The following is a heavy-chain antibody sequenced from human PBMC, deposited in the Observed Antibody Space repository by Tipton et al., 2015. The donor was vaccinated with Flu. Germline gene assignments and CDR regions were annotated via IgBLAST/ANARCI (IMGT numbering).Heavy chain of an antibody. D-gene: IGHD6-13*01. J-gene: IGHJ4*02. CDR1: GDSISSGSHY. CDR2: IYTSGRT. V-gene: IGHV4-61*02. CDR3: ARAGGSNSWYVY. Sequence: LRLSCDVSGDSISSGSHYWSWIRQPAGKGLEWIGRIYTSGRTDYNPSLKSRITISVDTSNNLFSLNLRSVSAADTAVYYCARAGGSNSWYVYWGQGTLVTVSS.